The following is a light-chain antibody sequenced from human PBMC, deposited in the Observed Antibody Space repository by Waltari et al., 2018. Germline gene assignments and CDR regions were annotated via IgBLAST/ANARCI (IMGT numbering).Light chain of an antibody. Sequence: DIQMTQSPSSLSASVGDTVTITCRASQDISTYLAWFQQKPGKAPKRLIYAASSLQTGVPPRFSGSGSGTDFTLTISSLQPDDFATYYCQQHKSHPLNFGGGTKVEIK. CDR3: QQHKSHPLN. V-gene: IGKV1-16*01. J-gene: IGKJ4*01. CDR1: QDISTY. CDR2: AAS.